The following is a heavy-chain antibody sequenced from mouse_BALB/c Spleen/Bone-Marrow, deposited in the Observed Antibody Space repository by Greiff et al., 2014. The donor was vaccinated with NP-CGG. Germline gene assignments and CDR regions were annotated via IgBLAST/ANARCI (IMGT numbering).Heavy chain of an antibody. CDR1: GNTFTSYD. J-gene: IGHJ1*01. V-gene: IGHV1S56*01. D-gene: IGHD1-2*01. CDR3: VRSRLRDWYFGV. CDR2: IFPGDSTT. Sequence: QVQLQQSGVELVKPGASVKLSCKASGNTFTSYDINWVRQRPEQGLEWIGWIFPGDSTTKYNEKFKGKATLSTDKSSSTVHMQLSRLTSEVSAVYFCVRSRLRDWYFGVWGAGTTVTISS.